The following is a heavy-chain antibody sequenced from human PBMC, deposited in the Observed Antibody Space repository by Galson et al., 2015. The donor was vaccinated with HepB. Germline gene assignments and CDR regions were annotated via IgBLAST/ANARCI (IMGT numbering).Heavy chain of an antibody. V-gene: IGHV1-18*01. J-gene: IGHJ6*02. CDR1: GYTFTSYG. CDR3: ARGYSTHGGFGELGGFGEGGGGMDV. CDR2: ISAYNGNT. D-gene: IGHD3-10*01. Sequence: SVKVSCKASGYTFTSYGISWVRQAPGQGLEWMGWISAYNGNTNYAQKLQGRVTMTTDTSTSTAYMELRSLRSDDTAVYYCARGYSTHGGFGELGGFGEGGGGMDVWGQGTTVTVSS.